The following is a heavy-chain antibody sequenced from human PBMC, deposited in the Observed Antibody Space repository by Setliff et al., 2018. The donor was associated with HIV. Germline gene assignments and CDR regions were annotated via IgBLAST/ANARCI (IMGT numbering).Heavy chain of an antibody. J-gene: IGHJ6*03. V-gene: IGHV4-39*01. CDR1: GGSINTRNNY. D-gene: IGHD3-10*01. CDR2: MYYSGTT. CDR3: VRRKSELRLISDYMDV. Sequence: SETLSLTCTVSGGSINTRNNYWGWIRQPPGLGLEWIGSMYYSGTTYHSPTLKSRVSMSMDTSMNQFSLKLSSVTAADTAIYYCVRRKSELRLISDYMDVWGKGTTVTVSS.